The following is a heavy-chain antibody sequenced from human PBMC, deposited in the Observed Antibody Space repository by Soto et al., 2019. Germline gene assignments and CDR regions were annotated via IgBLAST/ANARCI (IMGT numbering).Heavy chain of an antibody. D-gene: IGHD2-2*01. CDR3: ATSPYCSSTSCLLVY. CDR2: ISYDGSNK. V-gene: IGHV3-30-3*01. CDR1: GFTFSSYA. J-gene: IGHJ4*02. Sequence: PGGSLRLSCAASGFTFSSYAMHWVRQAPGKGLEWVAVISYDGSNKYYADSVKGRFTISRDNSKNTLYLQMNSLRAEDTAVYYCATSPYCSSTSCLLVYWGQGTLVTVSS.